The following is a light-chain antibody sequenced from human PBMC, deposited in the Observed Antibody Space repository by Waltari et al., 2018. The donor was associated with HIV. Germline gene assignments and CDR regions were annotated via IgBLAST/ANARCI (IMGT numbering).Light chain of an antibody. J-gene: IGLJ2*01. V-gene: IGLV2-23*02. Sequence: SALTQPASVSGSPGQSITISCTGTSSDVGAYNLVSWYQQHPGKAPKFSIYEVNKRPSEVSIRFSGSKSGNTASLTISGLQAEDEADYYCCSYAGRSTLEVFGGGTKVTVL. CDR3: CSYAGRSTLEV. CDR1: SSDVGAYNL. CDR2: EVN.